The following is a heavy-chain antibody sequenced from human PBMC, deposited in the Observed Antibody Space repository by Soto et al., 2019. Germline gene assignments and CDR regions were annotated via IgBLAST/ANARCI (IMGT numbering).Heavy chain of an antibody. CDR3: ARRYGGTFDY. V-gene: IGHV4-59*08. J-gene: IGHJ4*02. D-gene: IGHD2-15*01. CDR2: IYYSGST. CDR1: GASIRNYS. Sequence: QVQLQESGPGLVKPSETLSSTCTVPGASIRNYSWAWFRQPPGKGLGWIGYIYYSGSTNYNPSLKSRVTISVDTSKNQFSLKLSSVTAADTAVYYCARRYGGTFDYWGQGTLVTVSS.